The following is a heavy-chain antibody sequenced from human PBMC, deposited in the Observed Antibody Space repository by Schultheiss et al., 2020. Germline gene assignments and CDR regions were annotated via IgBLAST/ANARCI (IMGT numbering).Heavy chain of an antibody. CDR2: IYTSGST. CDR3: ARGRFYDSLTFDN. Sequence: SETLSLTCTVSGGPISSSSYYWGWIRQPPGKGLEWIGRIYTSGSTNYNPSLKSRVTISVDTSKNQLSLRLTSVTPADTAVYFCARGRFYDSLTFDNWGQGTLVTVSS. D-gene: IGHD2/OR15-2a*01. V-gene: IGHV4-39*07. CDR1: GGPISSSSYY. J-gene: IGHJ4*01.